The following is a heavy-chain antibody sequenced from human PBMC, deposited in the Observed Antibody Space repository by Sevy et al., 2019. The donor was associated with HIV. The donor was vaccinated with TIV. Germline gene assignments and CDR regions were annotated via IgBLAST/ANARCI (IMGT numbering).Heavy chain of an antibody. CDR2: MNPNSGNT. D-gene: IGHD3-9*01. Sequence: ASVKVSCKASGYTFTSYDINWVRQATGQGLEWMGWMNPNSGNTGYAQKFQGGVTMTRNTSISTAYMELSSLRSEDTAVYYCARGRGRRYFADYWGQGTLVTVSS. V-gene: IGHV1-8*01. CDR1: GYTFTSYD. J-gene: IGHJ4*02. CDR3: ARGRGRRYFADY.